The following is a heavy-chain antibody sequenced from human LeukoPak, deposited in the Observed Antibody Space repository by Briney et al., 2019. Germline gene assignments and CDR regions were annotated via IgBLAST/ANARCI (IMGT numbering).Heavy chain of an antibody. D-gene: IGHD2-15*01. V-gene: IGHV4-34*01. CDR1: GGSFSGYH. CDR2: INHSGST. Sequence: PSETLSLTCAAYGGSFSGYHWSWIRQPPGKGLEWIGEINHSGSTNYNPSLKSRVTISVDTSKNQFSLKLSSVTAADTAVYYCARRVVVVAASLSWFDPWGQGTLVTVSS. CDR3: ARRVVVVAASLSWFDP. J-gene: IGHJ5*02.